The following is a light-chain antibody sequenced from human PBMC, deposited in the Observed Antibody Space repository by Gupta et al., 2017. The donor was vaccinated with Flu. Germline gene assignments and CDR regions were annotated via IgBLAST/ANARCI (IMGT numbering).Light chain of an antibody. CDR3: ASWDDSLNGGV. J-gene: IGLJ3*02. CDR2: INN. CDR1: SSNIGSNN. Sequence: VTIPCSGSSSNIGSNNVNGYQQLPRTAPKLLMDINNQRPSGVPERGSGSKSDTSASLAISGLQSEDEADDYCASWDDSLNGGVFGGGTKLTVL. V-gene: IGLV1-44*01.